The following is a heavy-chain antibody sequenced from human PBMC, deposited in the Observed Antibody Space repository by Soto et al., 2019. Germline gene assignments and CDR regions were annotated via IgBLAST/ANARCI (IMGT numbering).Heavy chain of an antibody. CDR3: ARANGWYGDWFDP. CDR2: MYRTGST. Sequence: SETLSLTCTVSGGSISSGDYYWSWIRQPPGQGLEWIGYMYRTGSTYYNPSLKSRLTISVDRSKNQFSLKLSSVTATDTAVYYCARANGWYGDWFDPWGQGALVTVSS. V-gene: IGHV4-30-4*01. CDR1: GGSISSGDYY. D-gene: IGHD6-19*01. J-gene: IGHJ5*02.